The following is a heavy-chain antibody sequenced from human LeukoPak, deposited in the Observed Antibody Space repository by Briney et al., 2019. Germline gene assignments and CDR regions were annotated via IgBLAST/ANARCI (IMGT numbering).Heavy chain of an antibody. CDR1: GGSIGSGTYY. J-gene: IGHJ4*02. CDR3: ARKPIINNAWYYFDY. V-gene: IGHV4-39*07. CDR2: VYYSGSA. D-gene: IGHD1/OR15-1a*01. Sequence: SETLSLTCTVSGGSIGSGTYYWSWIRQSPGKGLEWIGNVYYSGSAYYNPSLKSRVTMSVDTSKNQFSLKLSSVTAADTAVYYCARKPIINNAWYYFDYWGQGTLVTVSS.